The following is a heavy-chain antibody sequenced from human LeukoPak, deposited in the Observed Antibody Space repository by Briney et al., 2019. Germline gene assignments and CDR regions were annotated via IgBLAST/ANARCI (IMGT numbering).Heavy chain of an antibody. CDR3: ARDRGRLQAGTFYY. J-gene: IGHJ4*02. V-gene: IGHV3-30-3*01. Sequence: GGSLRLSCAASGFTFSSYAMSWVHQAPGKGLEWVAVISYDGSNKYYADSVKGRFTISRDNSKNTLYLQMNSLRAEETAVYYCARDRGRLQAGTFYYWGQGTLVTVSS. CDR1: GFTFSSYA. CDR2: ISYDGSNK. D-gene: IGHD6-19*01.